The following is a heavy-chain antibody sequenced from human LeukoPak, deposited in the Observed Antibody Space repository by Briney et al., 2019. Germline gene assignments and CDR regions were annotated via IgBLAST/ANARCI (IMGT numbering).Heavy chain of an antibody. CDR3: ARHRYGDYGIY. Sequence: PSETLSLTCTVSGGSISSSSYYWGWIRQPPGKGLEWIGSIYYSGSTYYNPSLKSRVTISVDTSKNQFSLKLSSVTAADTAVYYCARHRYGDYGIYWGQGTLVTVSS. D-gene: IGHD4-17*01. CDR2: IYYSGST. J-gene: IGHJ4*02. V-gene: IGHV4-39*01. CDR1: GGSISSSSYY.